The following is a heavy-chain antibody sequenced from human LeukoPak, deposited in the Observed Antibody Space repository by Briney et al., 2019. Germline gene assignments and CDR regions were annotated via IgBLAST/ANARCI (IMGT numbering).Heavy chain of an antibody. V-gene: IGHV1-18*01. CDR1: GYTFTSYG. J-gene: IGHJ4*02. CDR2: ISAYNGNT. CDR3: ARTGIQLWSFDY. Sequence: ASVKVCCKASGYTFTSYGIAWVRPAPGQGLEWMGWISAYNGNTNYAQRLQGRVTMTTDTSTRTAYMELNSLRSDDTAVYYCARTGIQLWSFDYWGQGTLVTVSS. D-gene: IGHD5-18*01.